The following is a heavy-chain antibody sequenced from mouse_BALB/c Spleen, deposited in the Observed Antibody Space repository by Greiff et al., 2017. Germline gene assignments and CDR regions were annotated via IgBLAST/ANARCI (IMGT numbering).Heavy chain of an antibody. V-gene: IGHV14-3*02. D-gene: IGHD1-1*01. CDR2: IDPANGNT. Sequence: VQLQQSGAELVKPGASVKLSCTASGFNIKDTYMHWVKQRPEQGLEWIGRIDPANGNTKYDPKFQGKATITADTSSNTAYLQLSSLTSEDTAVYYCARWGVTTVVATDWYFDVWGAGTTVTVSS. CDR3: ARWGVTTVVATDWYFDV. J-gene: IGHJ1*01. CDR1: GFNIKDTY.